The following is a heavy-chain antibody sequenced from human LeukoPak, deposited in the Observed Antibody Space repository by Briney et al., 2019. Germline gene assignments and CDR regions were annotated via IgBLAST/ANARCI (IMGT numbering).Heavy chain of an antibody. D-gene: IGHD3-10*01. Sequence: SETLSLTCTVSGGSISSYYWSWIRQPAGKGLEWIGRIYTSGSTNYNPSLKSRVTMSVDTSKNQFSLKLSSVTAADTAVYYCARDPIADVLLWFGELVDGMDVWGQGTTVTVSS. V-gene: IGHV4-4*07. CDR1: GGSISSYY. CDR2: IYTSGST. J-gene: IGHJ6*02. CDR3: ARDPIADVLLWFGELVDGMDV.